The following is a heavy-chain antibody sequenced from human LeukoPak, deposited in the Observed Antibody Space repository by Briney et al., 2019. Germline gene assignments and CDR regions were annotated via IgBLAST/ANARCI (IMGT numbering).Heavy chain of an antibody. D-gene: IGHD4-17*01. J-gene: IGHJ4*02. V-gene: IGHV3-48*03. CDR2: ISSSGTLM. CDR3: ARSITDYGDYSSPFFDY. CDR1: GFTFSNYE. Sequence: PGGSLRLSCAASGFTFSNYEMNWVRQAPGKGLEGVSYISSSGTLMFYSDSVKGRFTISRENASVSLHMNSLRAEDTALYYCARSITDYGDYSSPFFDYWGQGTLVTVSS.